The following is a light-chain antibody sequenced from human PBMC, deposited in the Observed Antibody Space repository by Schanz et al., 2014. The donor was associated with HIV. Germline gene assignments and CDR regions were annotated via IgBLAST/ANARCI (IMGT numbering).Light chain of an antibody. Sequence: QSALTQSASVSGSPGQTIAISCTGTSRDIGGYDYVSWYQHHPGKAPKLLIYDVNKRPSQISDRFSGSKSGNSAFLTISGLQAEDEAAYYCSSYTSSILFVFGTGTKLTVL. CDR3: SSYTSSILFV. V-gene: IGLV2-14*03. J-gene: IGLJ1*01. CDR2: DVN. CDR1: SRDIGGYDY.